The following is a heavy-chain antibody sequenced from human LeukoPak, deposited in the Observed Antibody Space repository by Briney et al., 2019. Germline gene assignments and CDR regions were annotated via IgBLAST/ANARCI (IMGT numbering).Heavy chain of an antibody. V-gene: IGHV3-23*01. CDR2: ISGSGGST. CDR3: AKNDDSSGYFSGAFDI. J-gene: IGHJ3*02. D-gene: IGHD3-22*01. CDR1: GFTFSTYA. Sequence: TGGSLRLSCAASGFTFSTYAMSWVRQAPGKGLEWVSGISGSGGSTYYADSVKGRFTISRDNSKNTLYVQMNSLRAEDTAVYYCAKNDDSSGYFSGAFDIWGQGTMVTVSS.